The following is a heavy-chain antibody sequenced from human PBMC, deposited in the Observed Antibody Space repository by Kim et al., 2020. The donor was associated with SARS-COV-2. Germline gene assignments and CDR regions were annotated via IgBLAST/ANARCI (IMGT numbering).Heavy chain of an antibody. CDR3: SRDLAKLNAARHI. CDR1: GGSINTGNYY. CDR2: VYRVDIA. V-gene: IGHV4-31*03. Sequence: SETLSLTCSVSGGSINTGNYYWTWIRQRPGKGLEWLGYVYRVDIAYYNPSLMSRTSISMDASKNQFFLTMTSVTAADTAVYFCSRDLAKLNAARHIWGQG. D-gene: IGHD6-6*01. J-gene: IGHJ3*02.